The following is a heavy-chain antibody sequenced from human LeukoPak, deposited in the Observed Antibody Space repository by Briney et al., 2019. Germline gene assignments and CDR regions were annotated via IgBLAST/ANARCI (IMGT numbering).Heavy chain of an antibody. D-gene: IGHD6-6*01. CDR1: GGSISISSYY. V-gene: IGHV4-39*07. J-gene: IGHJ5*02. CDR2: IYYKGNT. Sequence: PSETLSLTCTVSGGSISISSYYWGWIRQPPGKELEWIGSIYYKGNTYYNPSLKSRVTISVDTSKNQFSLKLTSVTAADTAVYYCARDYRIAPRPWRLGNWFDTWGQGTLVTVSS. CDR3: ARDYRIAPRPWRLGNWFDT.